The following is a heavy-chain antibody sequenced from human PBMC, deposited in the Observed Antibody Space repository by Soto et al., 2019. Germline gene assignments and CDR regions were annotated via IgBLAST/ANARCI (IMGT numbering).Heavy chain of an antibody. J-gene: IGHJ3*02. D-gene: IGHD7-27*01. CDR1: GFTFSDYY. CDR3: ARSGELGDDAFDI. CDR2: ISSSGSTI. Sequence: GGSLRLSCAASGFTFSDYYMSWIRQAPGKGLEWVSFISSSGSTIYYADSVKGRFTISRDNAKNSLYLQMNSLRAEDTAVYYCARSGELGDDAFDIWGQGTMVTVSS. V-gene: IGHV3-11*01.